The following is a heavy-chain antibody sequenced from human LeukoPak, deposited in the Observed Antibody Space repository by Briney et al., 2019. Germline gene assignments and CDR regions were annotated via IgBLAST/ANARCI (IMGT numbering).Heavy chain of an antibody. CDR1: GFTFSSYS. CDR2: ISSSSSYI. J-gene: IGHJ3*02. V-gene: IGHV3-21*01. D-gene: IGHD4-17*01. Sequence: GGSLRLSCAASGFTFSSYSMNWVRQAPGKGLEWVSSISSSSSYIYYADSVKGRFTISRDNAKNSLYLQMNSLRAEDTAVYYCARVGLYGDAYAFDIWGQGTMVTVSS. CDR3: ARVGLYGDAYAFDI.